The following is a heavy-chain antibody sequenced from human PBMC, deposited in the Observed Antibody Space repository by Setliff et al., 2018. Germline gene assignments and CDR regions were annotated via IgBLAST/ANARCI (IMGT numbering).Heavy chain of an antibody. CDR2: INPNSGGT. CDR1: GYTVTGYY. CDR3: ARQQWLVGGFDY. D-gene: IGHD6-19*01. J-gene: IGHJ4*02. V-gene: IGHV1-2*04. Sequence: ASVKVSCKASGYTVTGYYMHWVRKAPGQGLEWMGWINPNSGGTHYAQKFQGWVTMTRDTSISTAYMELSRLRSDDTAVYYGARQQWLVGGFDYWGQGTLVTVSS.